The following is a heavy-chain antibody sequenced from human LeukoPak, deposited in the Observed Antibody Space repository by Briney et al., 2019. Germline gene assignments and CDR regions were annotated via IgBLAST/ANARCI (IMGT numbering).Heavy chain of an antibody. CDR3: ASSGYSSGWYY. CDR1: GFTFSSYA. J-gene: IGHJ4*02. CDR2: ISGSGGST. Sequence: GGSLRLSCAASGFTFSSYAMSWVRQAPGKGLEWVSAISGSGGSTYYADSVKGRFTISRDNSKNTLYLQMNSLRAEDTAVYYCASSGYSSGWYYWGQGTLVTVSS. V-gene: IGHV3-23*01. D-gene: IGHD6-19*01.